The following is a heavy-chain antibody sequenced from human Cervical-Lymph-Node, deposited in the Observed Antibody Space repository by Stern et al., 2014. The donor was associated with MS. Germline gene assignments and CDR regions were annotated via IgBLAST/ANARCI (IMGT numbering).Heavy chain of an antibody. Sequence: MQLVASGAEVKKPGASVKISCKASGYTFTAYYLYWVRQAPGQGLEWMGIINPTGGSTTYAQTFQGRVTMTADTSTSTVYMDLSSLTSEDTAIYYCARAGSGNSNYFDYWGQGTLVTVSP. D-gene: IGHD3-22*01. CDR3: ARAGSGNSNYFDY. V-gene: IGHV1-46*01. J-gene: IGHJ4*02. CDR1: GYTFTAYY. CDR2: INPTGGST.